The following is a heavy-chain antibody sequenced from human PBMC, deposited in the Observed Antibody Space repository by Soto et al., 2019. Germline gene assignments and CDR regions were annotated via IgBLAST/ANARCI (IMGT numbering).Heavy chain of an antibody. V-gene: IGHV4-34*01. CDR1: GGSFSGYY. CDR3: ARGWYYXSGSYYNPYYYYYGMDV. D-gene: IGHD3-10*01. Sequence: PSETLSLTCAVYGGSFSGYYWRWIRQHTGKGLEWVGEINHSGSTNSNPSLKSRVTISVDTSKNQFSLKLSSVTAADTAVYYCARGWYYXSGSYYNPYYYYYGMDVWGQGTTVTVSS. J-gene: IGHJ6*02. CDR2: INHSGST.